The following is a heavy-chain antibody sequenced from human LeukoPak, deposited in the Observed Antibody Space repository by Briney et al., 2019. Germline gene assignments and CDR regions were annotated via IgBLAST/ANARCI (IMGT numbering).Heavy chain of an antibody. V-gene: IGHV4-59*12. CDR3: ARGRVGAQSDHAFDI. D-gene: IGHD1-26*01. CDR2: IYYSGST. CDR1: GGSISRYY. Sequence: SETLSLTCTVSGGSISRYYWSWIRQPPGKGLEWIGYIYYSGSTNYNPSLKSRVTISVDTSKNQFSLKLSSVTAADTAVYYCARGRVGAQSDHAFDIWGQGTMVTVSS. J-gene: IGHJ3*02.